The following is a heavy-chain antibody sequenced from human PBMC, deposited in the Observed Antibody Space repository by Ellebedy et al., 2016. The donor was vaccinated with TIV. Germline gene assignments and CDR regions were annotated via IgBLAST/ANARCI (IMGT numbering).Heavy chain of an antibody. CDR2: ISYDGSNE. V-gene: IGHV3-30*04. Sequence: GESLKISXAASGFTFDAYALHWVRQAPGKGLEWVALISYDGSNESYGSSVKGRFTISRDNSKNTLYLQVNSLRAEDTAVYYCARDGSSGTYYPYFAYYFDSWGQGTLVTVSS. D-gene: IGHD3-22*01. J-gene: IGHJ4*02. CDR1: GFTFDAYA. CDR3: ARDGSSGTYYPYFAYYFDS.